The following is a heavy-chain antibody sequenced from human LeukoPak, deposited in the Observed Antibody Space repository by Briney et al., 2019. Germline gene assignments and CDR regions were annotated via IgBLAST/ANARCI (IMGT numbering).Heavy chain of an antibody. Sequence: GGSLRLSCAASGFTFSSYAMHWVRQAPGKGLEWVAVISYDGSNKYYADSVKGRFTISRDNSRNTLYLQMNSLRVADTAVYFCTKVRLSNLYYYYGMDVWGQGTTVTVSS. CDR2: ISYDGSNK. CDR3: TKVRLSNLYYYYGMDV. D-gene: IGHD2-21*02. J-gene: IGHJ6*02. CDR1: GFTFSSYA. V-gene: IGHV3-30-3*01.